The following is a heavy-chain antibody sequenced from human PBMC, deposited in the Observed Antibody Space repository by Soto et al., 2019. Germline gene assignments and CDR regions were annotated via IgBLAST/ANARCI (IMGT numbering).Heavy chain of an antibody. J-gene: IGHJ6*02. CDR3: AREANTLYAPHGLDV. CDR2: LSSGSFYI. Sequence: PGGSLRLSCAVSGFPFDSYSMSWVRQAPGQGLEWLASLSSGSFYIFHADSIRGRFTISRDDAKNLLFLQMNSLTIEDTATYYCAREANTLYAPHGLDVWGQGTLVTVSS. D-gene: IGHD3-16*01. V-gene: IGHV3-21*01. CDR1: GFPFDSYS.